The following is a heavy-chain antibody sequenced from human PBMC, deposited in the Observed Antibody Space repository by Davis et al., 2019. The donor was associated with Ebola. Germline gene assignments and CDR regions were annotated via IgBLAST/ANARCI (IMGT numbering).Heavy chain of an antibody. D-gene: IGHD3-10*01. CDR3: ARDFRRYRVQGAPDDAFDI. Sequence: PSETLSLTCTVSGGSISSSSYYWSWIQQPPGKGLEWIGYIYYSGSTNYNPSLKSRVTISVDTSKNQFSLKLSSVTAADTAVYYCARDFRRYRVQGAPDDAFDIWGQGTMVTVSS. V-gene: IGHV4-61*01. CDR1: GGSISSSSYY. CDR2: IYYSGST. J-gene: IGHJ3*02.